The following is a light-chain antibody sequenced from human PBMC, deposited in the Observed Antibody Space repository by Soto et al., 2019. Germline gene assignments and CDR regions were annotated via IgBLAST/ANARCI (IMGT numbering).Light chain of an antibody. CDR3: QVWDSSSDHDVV. Sequence: SYDLTQPPSVSVAPGKTARITCGGNNIGSKSVHWYQQKPGQAPVLVIYYDSDRPSGIPERFSGSNSGNTATLTISRVEAGDEADYYCQVWDSSSDHDVVFGGGTKLTVL. CDR1: NIGSKS. CDR2: YDS. J-gene: IGLJ2*01. V-gene: IGLV3-21*04.